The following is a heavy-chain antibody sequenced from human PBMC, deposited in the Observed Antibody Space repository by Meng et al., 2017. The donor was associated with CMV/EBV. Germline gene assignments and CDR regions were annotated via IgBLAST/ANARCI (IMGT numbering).Heavy chain of an antibody. V-gene: IGHV4-39*07. J-gene: IGHJ3*02. CDR1: GGSISSSSYY. CDR2: IYYSGST. Sequence: GSLRLSCTVSGGSISSSSYYWGWIRQPPGKGLEWIGSIYYSGSTYYNPSLKSRVTISVDTSKNQFSLKLSSVTAADTAVYYCARDSRGLEASITIFGYTGALAFDIWGQGTMVTVSS. CDR3: ARDSRGLEASITIFGYTGALAFDI. D-gene: IGHD3-3*01.